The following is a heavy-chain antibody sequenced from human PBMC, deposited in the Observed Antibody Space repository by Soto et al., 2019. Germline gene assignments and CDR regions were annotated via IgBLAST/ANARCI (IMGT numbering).Heavy chain of an antibody. CDR1: GGSISSSSYY. D-gene: IGHD3-3*01. CDR3: ARQPAYYDFWSGPNTYYFDY. CDR2: IYYSGST. J-gene: IGHJ4*02. V-gene: IGHV4-39*01. Sequence: QLQLQESGPGLVKPSETLSLTCTVSGGSISSSSYYWGWIRQPPGKGLEWIGSIYYSGSTYYNPSLKSRVTIPVDTSKNQFSLKLSSVTAADTAVYYCARQPAYYDFWSGPNTYYFDYWGQGTLVTVSS.